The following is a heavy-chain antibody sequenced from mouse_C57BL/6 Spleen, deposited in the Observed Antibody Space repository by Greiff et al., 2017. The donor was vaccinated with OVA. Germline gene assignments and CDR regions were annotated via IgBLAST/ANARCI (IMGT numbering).Heavy chain of an antibody. CDR2: ISYDGSN. CDR1: GYSITSGYY. J-gene: IGHJ1*03. Sequence: EVKLMESGPGLVKPSQSLSLTCSVTGYSITSGYYWNWIRQFPGNKLEWMGYISYDGSNNYNPSLKNRISITRDTSKNQFFLKLNSVTTEDTATYYCARGDYYGSREWYFDVWGTGTTVTVSS. CDR3: ARGDYYGSREWYFDV. V-gene: IGHV3-6*01. D-gene: IGHD1-1*01.